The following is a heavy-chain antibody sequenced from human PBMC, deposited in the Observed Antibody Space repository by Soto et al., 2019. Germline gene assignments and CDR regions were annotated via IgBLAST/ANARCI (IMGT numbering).Heavy chain of an antibody. V-gene: IGHV1-18*01. CDR1: GYTFTSFG. J-gene: IGHJ5*02. CDR2: ITAYNGNT. D-gene: IGHD6-13*01. CDR3: ARHQSHSSSYVDP. Sequence: ASVKVSCKTSGYTFTSFGISWVRQAPGQGLEWMAWITAYNGNTSSAQKLQGRVTMTTDTSTNTVYMELRSLTSDDTAVYYCARHQSHSSSYVDPWGQGTLVTVSS.